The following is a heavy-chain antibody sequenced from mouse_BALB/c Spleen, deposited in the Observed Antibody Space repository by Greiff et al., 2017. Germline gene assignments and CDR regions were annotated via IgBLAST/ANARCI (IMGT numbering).Heavy chain of an antibody. J-gene: IGHJ1*01. CDR2: ISNGGGST. V-gene: IGHV5-12-2*01. D-gene: IGHD1-1*01. CDR1: GFTFSSYT. CDR3: ARHDGTHWYFDV. Sequence: EVQGVESGGGLVQPGGSLKLSCAASGFTFSSYTMSWVRQTPEKRLEWVAYISNGGGSTYYPDTVKGRFTISRDNAKNTLYLQMSSLKSEDTAMYYCARHDGTHWYFDVWGAGTTVTVSS.